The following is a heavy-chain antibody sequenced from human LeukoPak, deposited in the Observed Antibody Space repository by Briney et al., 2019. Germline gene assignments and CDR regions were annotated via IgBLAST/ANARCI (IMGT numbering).Heavy chain of an antibody. D-gene: IGHD5-18*01. CDR2: ISYDGTNK. Sequence: PGRSLRLSCAASGFFFRSYGMHWVRQAPGKGLEWVALISYDGTNKYYADSVKGRFTISRDNSKNTLNLQMNSLRAEDTAVYYCARVPGAAMEYYFDYWGQGTLVTVSS. V-gene: IGHV3-30*03. CDR3: ARVPGAAMEYYFDY. J-gene: IGHJ4*02. CDR1: GFFFRSYG.